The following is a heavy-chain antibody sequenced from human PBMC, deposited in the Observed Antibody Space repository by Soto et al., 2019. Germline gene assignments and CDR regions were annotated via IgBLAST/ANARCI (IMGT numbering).Heavy chain of an antibody. V-gene: IGHV1-2*04. CDR3: ARDCTSSGWCFFDY. CDR1: GYTFTGYY. Sequence: ASVKVSCKASGYTFTGYYMHWVRQAPGQGLEWMGWINPNSGGTNYAQKFQGWVTMTRDTSISTAYMELRRLRSDDTAVYYCARDCTSSGWCFFDYWGQGTLVTVSS. J-gene: IGHJ4*02. CDR2: INPNSGGT. D-gene: IGHD6-19*01.